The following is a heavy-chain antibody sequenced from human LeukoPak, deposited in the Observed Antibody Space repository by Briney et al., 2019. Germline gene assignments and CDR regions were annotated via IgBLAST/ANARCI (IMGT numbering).Heavy chain of an antibody. CDR3: AVLTYQLLDYYFDY. J-gene: IGHJ4*02. V-gene: IGHV4-39*07. CDR1: GGSISSSSYY. Sequence: SETLSLTCTVSGGSISSSSYYWGWIRQPPGKGLEWIGSIYYSGSTYYNPSLKSRVTISVDTSKNQFSLKLSSVTAADTAVYYCAVLTYQLLDYYFDYWGQGTLVTVSS. D-gene: IGHD2-2*01. CDR2: IYYSGST.